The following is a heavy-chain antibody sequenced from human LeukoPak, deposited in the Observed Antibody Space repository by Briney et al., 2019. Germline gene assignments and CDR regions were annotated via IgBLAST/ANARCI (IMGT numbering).Heavy chain of an antibody. CDR1: GGSFSGYY. Sequence: SETLSLTCAVYGGSFSGYYWSWIRQPPGKGLEWIGEINHSGSTNYNPSLKSRVTISVDTSKNQFSLKLSSVTAADTAVYYCARGWYYDFWSGYYRGNYYYGMDVWGQGTLVTVSS. CDR3: ARGWYYDFWSGYYRGNYYYGMDV. V-gene: IGHV4-34*01. J-gene: IGHJ6*02. D-gene: IGHD3-3*01. CDR2: INHSGST.